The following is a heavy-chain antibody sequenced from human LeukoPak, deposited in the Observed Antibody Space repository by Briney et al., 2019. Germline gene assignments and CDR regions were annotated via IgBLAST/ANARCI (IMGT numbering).Heavy chain of an antibody. Sequence: GESLKISCKGSGYSFTSYWIGWMRQMPGQGLEWMGIIYPGDSDTRYSPSFQGQVTISADKSISTAYLQWSSRKASDTAMYYCARGFLGYCSSTSCSTYDAFDIWGQGTMVTVSS. J-gene: IGHJ3*02. D-gene: IGHD2-2*01. CDR2: IYPGDSDT. CDR1: GYSFTSYW. V-gene: IGHV5-51*01. CDR3: ARGFLGYCSSTSCSTYDAFDI.